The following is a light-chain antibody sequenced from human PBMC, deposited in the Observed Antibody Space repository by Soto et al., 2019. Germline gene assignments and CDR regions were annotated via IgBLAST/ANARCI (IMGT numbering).Light chain of an antibody. V-gene: IGLV2-14*01. J-gene: IGLJ1*01. CDR1: SSDVGGYNY. Sequence: QSALTQPASVSGSPGQSITISCTGTSSDVGGYNYVSWYQQHPGKAPKLMIYDVSNRPSGVSNRFSGSKSGNTASLTISGLQAEDEADYYCGSYTSSSTLLYVFGTGTKLTV. CDR3: GSYTSSSTLLYV. CDR2: DVS.